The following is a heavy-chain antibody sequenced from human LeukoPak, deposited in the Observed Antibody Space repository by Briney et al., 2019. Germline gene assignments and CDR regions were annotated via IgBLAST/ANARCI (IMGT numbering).Heavy chain of an antibody. CDR1: GFTFSSYA. J-gene: IGHJ3*02. V-gene: IGHV3-23*01. CDR3: ARSIVGAIRGAALDI. CDR2: ISGSGGST. D-gene: IGHD1-26*01. Sequence: GGSLRLSCAASGFTFSSYAMSWVRQAPGKGLEWVSAISGSGGSTYYADSVKGRFTISRDNSKNTLYLQMNSPRAEDTAVYYCARSIVGAIRGAALDIWGQGTMVTVSS.